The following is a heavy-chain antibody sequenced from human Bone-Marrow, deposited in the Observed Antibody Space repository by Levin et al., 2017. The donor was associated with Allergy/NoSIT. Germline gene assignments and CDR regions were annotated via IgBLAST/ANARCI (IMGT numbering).Heavy chain of an antibody. CDR2: IRSKSDGGTT. J-gene: IGHJ4*02. D-gene: IGHD3-22*01. Sequence: PGGSLRLSCAASGFSFSDAWMNWVRQAPGKGLEWVGRIRSKSDGGTTDYAAPIKGRFTISRDDSKNTLYLQMSGLKTEDTAVYYCTTGYDIYYYDRNSYRRTHDYNWGQGTLVTVSS. CDR1: GFSFSDAW. CDR3: TTGYDIYYYDRNSYRRTHDYN. V-gene: IGHV3-15*07.